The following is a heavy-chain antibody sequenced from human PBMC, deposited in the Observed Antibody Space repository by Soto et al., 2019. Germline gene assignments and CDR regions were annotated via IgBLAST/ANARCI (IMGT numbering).Heavy chain of an antibody. CDR3: ARVYSKVVVVTATPSWYFDL. CDR1: GGSVSSGGHY. V-gene: IGHV4-61*08. Sequence: SETLSLTCTVSGGSVSSGGHYWSWIRQPPRKGLECIGYIYNSGTTDYNASLKSRVTISIDTSKNQFSLKLSSVTAADTAVYYCARVYSKVVVVTATPSWYFDLWGRGTLVTVSS. J-gene: IGHJ2*01. D-gene: IGHD2-21*02. CDR2: IYNSGTT.